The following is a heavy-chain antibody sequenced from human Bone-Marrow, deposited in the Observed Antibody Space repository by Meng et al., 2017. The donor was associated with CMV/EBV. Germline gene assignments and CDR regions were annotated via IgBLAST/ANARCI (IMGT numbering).Heavy chain of an antibody. CDR3: VKTAVARTIYFQH. CDR1: GFTFSSYA. Sequence: GESLKISCAASGFTFSSYAMSWVRQAPGKGLEWVSAISGSGGSTYYADSVKGRFTISRDDSRKTLYLQMNRLGAGDTALYYCVKTAVARTIYFQHWGQGTLVTVSS. V-gene: IGHV3-23*01. J-gene: IGHJ1*01. CDR2: ISGSGGST. D-gene: IGHD6-19*01.